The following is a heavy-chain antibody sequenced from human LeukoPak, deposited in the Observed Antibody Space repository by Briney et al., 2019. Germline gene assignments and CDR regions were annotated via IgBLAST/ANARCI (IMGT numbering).Heavy chain of an antibody. D-gene: IGHD6-6*01. CDR2: ISSSGGAI. Sequence: GGSLRLSCAASGFTFSSYEMNRVRQAPGKGLEWVSYISSSGGAIYYADSVKGRFTISRDNPKNSLYLQMNSLRAEDTAVYYCARMRPELDYWGQGTLVTVSS. J-gene: IGHJ4*02. CDR3: ARMRPELDY. V-gene: IGHV3-48*03. CDR1: GFTFSSYE.